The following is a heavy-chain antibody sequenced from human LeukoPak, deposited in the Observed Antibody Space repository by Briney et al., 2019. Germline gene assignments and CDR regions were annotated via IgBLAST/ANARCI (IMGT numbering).Heavy chain of an antibody. V-gene: IGHV1-69*01. CDR2: VIVIFGTP. CDR3: ARALYHTFDY. J-gene: IGHJ4*02. Sequence: ASVKVSCKASGGTFSNYAISWVRQAPGQGLEWPGGVIVIFGTPKYAQKFQGRVTITADESTSTAYMELSSLRSEDTAVYYCARALYHTFDYWGQGTLVTVSS. D-gene: IGHD2-2*01. CDR1: GGTFSNYA.